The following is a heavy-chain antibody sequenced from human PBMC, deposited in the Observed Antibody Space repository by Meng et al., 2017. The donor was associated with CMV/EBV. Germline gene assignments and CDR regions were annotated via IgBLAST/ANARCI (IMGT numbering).Heavy chain of an antibody. J-gene: IGHJ4*02. CDR2: IIPILGIA. V-gene: IGHV1-69*02. CDR3: ARSIVVVPAAFDY. Sequence: SVKVSCKASGGTFSSYTISWVRQAPGQGLEWMGRIIPILGIANYAQKFQGRVTITADKSTSTAYMELSSLRSEDTAVYYCARSIVVVPAAFDYWGQGTPVTVSS. CDR1: GGTFSSYT. D-gene: IGHD2-2*01.